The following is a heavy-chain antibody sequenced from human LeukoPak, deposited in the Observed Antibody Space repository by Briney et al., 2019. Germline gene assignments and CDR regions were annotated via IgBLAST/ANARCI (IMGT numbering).Heavy chain of an antibody. D-gene: IGHD3-3*01. Sequence: PSETLSLTCAVYGGSFSGYYWSWIRQPPGKGLEWIGEINHSGSTNYNPSLKSRVTISVDTSKNQFSLKLSSVTAADTAVYYCARGGDFWSGYYTGIDYWGQGTLVTVSS. CDR3: ARGGDFWSGYYTGIDY. CDR1: GGSFSGYY. CDR2: INHSGST. V-gene: IGHV4-34*01. J-gene: IGHJ4*02.